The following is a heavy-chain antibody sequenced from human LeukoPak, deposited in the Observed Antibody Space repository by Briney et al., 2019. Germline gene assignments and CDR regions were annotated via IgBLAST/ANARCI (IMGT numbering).Heavy chain of an antibody. V-gene: IGHV3-30*01. CDR3: ANGPTKDGYHYYFDY. CDR1: GFTFSSYA. J-gene: IGHJ4*02. Sequence: GGSLRLSCAASGFTFSSYAMHWVRQAPGQGLEWVTFIPYDGSNKYYADSVKGRFTISRDNSKNTLSLQMNSLRAEDTAIYYCANGPTKDGYHYYFDYWGQGTLVTVSS. CDR2: IPYDGSNK. D-gene: IGHD5-24*01.